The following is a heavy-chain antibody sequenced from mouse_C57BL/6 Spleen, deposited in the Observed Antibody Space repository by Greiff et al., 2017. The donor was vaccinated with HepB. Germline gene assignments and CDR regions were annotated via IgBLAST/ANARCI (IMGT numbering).Heavy chain of an antibody. CDR1: GFTFTDYG. J-gene: IGHJ2*01. D-gene: IGHD1-1*01. V-gene: IGHV5-17*01. Sequence: EVKLMESGGGLVQPGGSLKLSCAASGFTFTDYGLHWVRQAPEKGLEWVAYISSGSSTIYYADTVKGRFTISKDNAKNTLFLQMTSLRCEDTAMYYCARTTMGVAEELDYWGQGTTLTVSS. CDR3: ARTTMGVAEELDY. CDR2: ISSGSSTI.